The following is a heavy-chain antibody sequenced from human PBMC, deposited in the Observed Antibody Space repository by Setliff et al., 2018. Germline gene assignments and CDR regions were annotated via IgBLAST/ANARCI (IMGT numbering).Heavy chain of an antibody. V-gene: IGHV1-3*01. Sequence: EASVKVSCKASGYTFTSYAMHWVRQAPGQRLEWMGWINAGNGNTKYSQKFQGRVTITRDTSASTAYMELSSLRSEDTAVYYCARSPAVLGIVYLDPWGQGTLVTVSS. D-gene: IGHD2-15*01. J-gene: IGHJ5*02. CDR1: GYTFTSYA. CDR2: INAGNGNT. CDR3: ARSPAVLGIVYLDP.